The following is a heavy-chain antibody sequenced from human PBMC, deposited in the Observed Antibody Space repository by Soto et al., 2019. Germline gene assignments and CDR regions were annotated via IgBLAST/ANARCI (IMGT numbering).Heavy chain of an antibody. Sequence: GGSLRLSCAASGFTFSSYGMHWVRQAPGKGLEWVAVISYDGSNKYYADSVKGRFTISRDNSKNTLYLQMNSLRAEDTAVYYCAKDKGHDFWSGYLFDYWGQGTLGTVAS. CDR3: AKDKGHDFWSGYLFDY. CDR1: GFTFSSYG. CDR2: ISYDGSNK. J-gene: IGHJ4*02. D-gene: IGHD3-3*01. V-gene: IGHV3-30*18.